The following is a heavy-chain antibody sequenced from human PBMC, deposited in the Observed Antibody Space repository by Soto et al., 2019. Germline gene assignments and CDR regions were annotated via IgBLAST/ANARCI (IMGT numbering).Heavy chain of an antibody. CDR1: GSTFSSYG. V-gene: IGHV3-33*01. CDR3: ARDKDHRGATFAFDI. J-gene: IGHJ3*02. CDR2: IWYDGSNK. D-gene: IGHD5-12*01. Sequence: GGSLRLSCAASGSTFSSYGMHWVRQAPGKGLEWVAVIWYDGSNKYYADSVKGRFTISRDNSKNTLYLQMNSLRAEDTAVYYCARDKDHRGATFAFDIWGQGTMVTVS.